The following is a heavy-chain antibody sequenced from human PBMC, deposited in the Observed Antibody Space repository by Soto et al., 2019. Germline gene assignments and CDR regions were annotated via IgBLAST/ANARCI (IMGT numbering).Heavy chain of an antibody. CDR1: GGSISSSSYY. CDR2: IYYSGST. CDR3: ARQHYDFWSGYPDAFDI. J-gene: IGHJ3*02. Sequence: PSETLSLTCTVSGGSISSSSYYWGWIRQPPGKGLEWIGSIYYSGSTYYNPSLKSRVTISVDTSKNQFSLKLSSVTAADTAVYYCARQHYDFWSGYPDAFDIWGQGTMVT. D-gene: IGHD3-3*01. V-gene: IGHV4-39*01.